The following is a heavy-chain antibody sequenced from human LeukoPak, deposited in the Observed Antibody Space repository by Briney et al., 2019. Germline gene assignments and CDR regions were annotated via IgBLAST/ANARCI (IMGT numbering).Heavy chain of an antibody. CDR2: INPNSGGT. Sequence: ASVKVSCKASGYTFTGYYMHWVRQAPGQGLEWMGWINPNSGGTNYAQKVQGRVTMTRDTSISTAYMELSRLRSDDTAVYYCARGLHWDDYVWGSYLAWFDPWGQGTLVTVSS. CDR1: GYTFTGYY. V-gene: IGHV1-2*02. CDR3: ARGLHWDDYVWGSYLAWFDP. D-gene: IGHD3-16*02. J-gene: IGHJ5*02.